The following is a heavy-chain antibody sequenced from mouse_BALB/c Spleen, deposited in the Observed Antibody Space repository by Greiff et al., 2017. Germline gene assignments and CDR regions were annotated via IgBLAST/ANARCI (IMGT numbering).Heavy chain of an antibody. CDR1: GYTFTSYT. V-gene: IGHV1-4*02. D-gene: IGHD1-2*01. J-gene: IGHJ2*01. CDR2: INPSSGYT. CDR3: ARGYGFRFDY. Sequence: QVQLQQSAAELARPGASVKMSCKASGYTFTSYTMHWVKQRPGQGLEWIGYINPSSGYTEYNQKFKDKTTLTADKSSSTAYMQLSSLTSEDSAVYYCARGYGFRFDYWGQGTTLTVSS.